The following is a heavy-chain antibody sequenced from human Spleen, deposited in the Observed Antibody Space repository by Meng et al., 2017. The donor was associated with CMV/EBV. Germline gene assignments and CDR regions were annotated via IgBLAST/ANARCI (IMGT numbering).Heavy chain of an antibody. V-gene: IGHV5-51*01. Sequence: GGSLRLSCKGSGYIFNRYWIGWVRQTPGKGLEWMGIIYPRDSDTRYSPSFQGQVTISADKSISTAYLQWSSLKASDTAIYYCATNRYDSSGYYRFDYWGQGTLVTVSS. CDR3: ATNRYDSSGYYRFDY. CDR2: IYPRDSDT. D-gene: IGHD3-22*01. CDR1: GYIFNRYW. J-gene: IGHJ4*02.